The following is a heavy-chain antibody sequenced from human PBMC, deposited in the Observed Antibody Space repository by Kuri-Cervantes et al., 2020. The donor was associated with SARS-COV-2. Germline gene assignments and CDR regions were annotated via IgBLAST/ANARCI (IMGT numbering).Heavy chain of an antibody. CDR3: ARDPNANHNNWFDP. CDR1: GGSISSHY. J-gene: IGHJ5*02. Sequence: SETLSLTCTVSGGSISSHYWSWIRQPPGKGLEWIGYIYYSGSTNYNPSLKSRVTISVDTSKNQFSRKLSSVTAADTAVYYCARDPNANHNNWFDPWGQGTLVTVSS. V-gene: IGHV4-59*11. D-gene: IGHD4/OR15-4a*01. CDR2: IYYSGST.